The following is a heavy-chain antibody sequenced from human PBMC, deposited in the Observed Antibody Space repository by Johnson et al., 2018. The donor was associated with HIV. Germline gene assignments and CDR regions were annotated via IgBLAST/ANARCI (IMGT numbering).Heavy chain of an antibody. V-gene: IGHV3-48*01. J-gene: IGHJ3*02. CDR1: GFTFSSYG. Sequence: MQLVESGGGVVQPGRSLRLSCAASGFTFSSYGMHWVRQAPGKGLEWVSYISSSGSTIYYADSVKGRFTISRDNSKNTLYLQMNSLRAEDTAVYYCAREKTTPDAFDIWGQGTMVTVSS. CDR2: ISSSGSTI. CDR3: AREKTTPDAFDI. D-gene: IGHD4-11*01.